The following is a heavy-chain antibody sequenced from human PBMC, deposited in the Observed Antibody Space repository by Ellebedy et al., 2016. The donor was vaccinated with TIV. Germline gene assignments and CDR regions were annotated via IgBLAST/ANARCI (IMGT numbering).Heavy chain of an antibody. CDR1: GFTFTTSG. CDR2: ISSSGGTT. D-gene: IGHD6-19*01. V-gene: IGHV3-23*01. J-gene: IGHJ4*02. CDR3: AKVCFGYSSGWCLDY. Sequence: GESLKISXAASGFTFTTSGMTWVRQAPGKGLQWVSAISSSGGTTYYANSVKGRFTISRDNSKNTLYLQMSSLRAEDTAVYYCAKVCFGYSSGWCLDYWGQGTLVTLSS.